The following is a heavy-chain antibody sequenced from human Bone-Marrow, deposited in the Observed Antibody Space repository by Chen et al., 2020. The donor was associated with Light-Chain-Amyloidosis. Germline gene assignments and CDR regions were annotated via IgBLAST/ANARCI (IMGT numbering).Heavy chain of an antibody. CDR2: INHSGST. J-gene: IGHJ6*03. CDR3: AREVPAVKKNYMDV. D-gene: IGHD2-2*01. V-gene: IGHV4-34*01. Sequence: QVQLQQWGAGLLKPSETLSLTCAVYGGSFSGYYWSWIRQPPGKGLEWIGEINHSGSTNYNPSLKSRVTISVDTSKNQFSLILSSVTAADTAVYHCAREVPAVKKNYMDVWGKGTTVIVSS. CDR1: GGSFSGYY.